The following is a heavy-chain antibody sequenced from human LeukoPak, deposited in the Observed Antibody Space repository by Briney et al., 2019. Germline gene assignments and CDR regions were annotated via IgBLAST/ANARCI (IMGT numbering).Heavy chain of an antibody. CDR3: ARGITMVRGVPTVFDY. Sequence: SETLSLTCAVYGGSFSGYYWSWIRHPPGKGLEWNGEINHSGSTNYNPTPKSRGPISVDTSKNQFSLKLSSVTAADTAVYYCARGITMVRGVPTVFDYWGQGTLVTVSS. J-gene: IGHJ4*02. V-gene: IGHV4-34*01. D-gene: IGHD3-10*01. CDR1: GGSFSGYY. CDR2: INHSGST.